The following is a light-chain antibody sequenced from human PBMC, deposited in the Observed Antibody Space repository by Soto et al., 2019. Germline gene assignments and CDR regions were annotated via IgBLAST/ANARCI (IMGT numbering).Light chain of an antibody. CDR3: QSYDTSLNDYV. J-gene: IGLJ1*01. Sequence: QAVVTQPPSVSGAPGQRVTISCTGSSSNIGAGYDVHWYQQLPGTAPKLLIYDNINRPSGVPDRFSGSKSGTSASLAITGLQAEDEADYYCQSYDTSLNDYVFGTGTKVTVL. CDR2: DNI. V-gene: IGLV1-40*01. CDR1: SSNIGAGYD.